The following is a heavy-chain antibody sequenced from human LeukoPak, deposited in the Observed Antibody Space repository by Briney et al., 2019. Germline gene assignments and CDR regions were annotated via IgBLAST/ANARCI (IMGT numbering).Heavy chain of an antibody. D-gene: IGHD3-10*01. CDR1: GFTFSSYG. CDR3: AREGRVVTIITTGYFDY. J-gene: IGHJ4*02. Sequence: PGGSLRLSCAASGFTFSSYGMHWVRQAPGKGLEWVAVISFDGSNKHYADTVKGRFTISRDNSKNTLYLQMNSLRPEDTAVYYCAREGRVVTIITTGYFDYWGQGSLVTVSS. V-gene: IGHV3-30*03. CDR2: ISFDGSNK.